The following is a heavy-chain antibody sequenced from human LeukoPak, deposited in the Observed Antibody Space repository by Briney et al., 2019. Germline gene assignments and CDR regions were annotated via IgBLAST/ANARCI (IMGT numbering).Heavy chain of an antibody. Sequence: GPLTPSCEDYGLPGRKRYMPWVPHAPRKGLECVSVIYSGGTTYYIDSVKDRFTISRDNSKSTMYLEMNNLRVEDTAVYYCASLEGGPTDGRWGQGTLVTVSS. V-gene: IGHV3-53*01. CDR1: GLPGRKRY. CDR3: ASLEGGPTDGR. CDR2: IYSGGTT. J-gene: IGHJ4*03. D-gene: IGHD1-26*01.